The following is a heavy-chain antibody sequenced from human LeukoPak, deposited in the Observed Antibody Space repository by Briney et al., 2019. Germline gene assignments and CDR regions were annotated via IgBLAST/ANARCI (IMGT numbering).Heavy chain of an antibody. Sequence: GESLKISCKGSGYSFTSYWIGWVRQMPGKGLEWMGIIYPGDSDTRYSPSFQGQVTISVDKSISTAYLQWSSLKASDTAMHYCARPGIAADDGKDAFDIWGQGTMVTVSS. D-gene: IGHD6-13*01. CDR1: GYSFTSYW. J-gene: IGHJ3*02. V-gene: IGHV5-51*01. CDR3: ARPGIAADDGKDAFDI. CDR2: IYPGDSDT.